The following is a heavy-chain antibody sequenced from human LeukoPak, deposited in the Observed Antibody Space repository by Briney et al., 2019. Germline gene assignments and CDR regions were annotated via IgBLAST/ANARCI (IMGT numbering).Heavy chain of an antibody. CDR3: AKATHGDYYYYMDV. J-gene: IGHJ6*03. D-gene: IGHD3-10*01. CDR1: AFTISGYA. Sequence: GGSLRLSCAASAFTISGYAMTWVRQAPGKGLEWVSTISYSGTNAYYADSVEGRFTISRDNSKNMLYLQMNSLRAEDTALYYRAKATHGDYYYYMDVWGKGTTATVSS. CDR2: ISYSGTNA. V-gene: IGHV3-23*01.